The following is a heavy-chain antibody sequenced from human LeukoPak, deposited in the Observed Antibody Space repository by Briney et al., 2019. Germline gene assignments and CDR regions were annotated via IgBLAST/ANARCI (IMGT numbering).Heavy chain of an antibody. V-gene: IGHV1-69*13. D-gene: IGHD6-19*01. J-gene: IGHJ3*02. CDR2: IIPIFGTA. Sequence: ASVKVSCKASGGTFSSYAISWVRQAPGQGLEWMGGIIPIFGTANYAQKFQGRVTITADESTSTAYMELSSLRPEDTAVYYCARAPPPPPGYSSGWYSPDAFDIWGQGTMVTVSS. CDR1: GGTFSSYA. CDR3: ARAPPPPPGYSSGWYSPDAFDI.